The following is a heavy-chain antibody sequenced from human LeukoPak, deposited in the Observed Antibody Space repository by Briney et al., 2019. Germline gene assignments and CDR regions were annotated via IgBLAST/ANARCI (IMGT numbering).Heavy chain of an antibody. J-gene: IGHJ6*04. CDR3: ARAVGHGSGSPRMDV. CDR1: GFTFSTHS. V-gene: IGHV3-48*01. Sequence: GGSLRLSCAVSGFTFSTHSMNWVRQAPGKGLEWVSYIISSSNTIYYADSVKGRFTISRDNAKNSLYLQMNSLRAGDTAVYYCARAVGHGSGSPRMDVWGKGTTVTVSS. D-gene: IGHD3-10*01. CDR2: IISSSNTI.